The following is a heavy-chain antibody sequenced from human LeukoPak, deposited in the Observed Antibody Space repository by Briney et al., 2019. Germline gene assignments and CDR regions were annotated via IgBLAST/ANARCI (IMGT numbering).Heavy chain of an antibody. D-gene: IGHD4-11*01. Sequence: SGTLSLTCAVSGGSISSYNWWSWVRQPPGKGLEWIGEIFYSGSINYNPSLKSRVTLSLDKSKNQFSLQLNSVTAADTAVYFCAKTYSNFPPYFDYWGPGTLVTVSS. CDR3: AKTYSNFPPYFDY. V-gene: IGHV4-4*02. CDR2: IFYSGSI. CDR1: GGSISSYNW. J-gene: IGHJ4*02.